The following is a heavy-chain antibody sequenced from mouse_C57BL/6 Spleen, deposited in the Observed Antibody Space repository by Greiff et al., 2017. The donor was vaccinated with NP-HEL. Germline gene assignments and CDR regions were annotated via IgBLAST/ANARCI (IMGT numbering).Heavy chain of an antibody. V-gene: IGHV5-9-1*02. Sequence: EVQRVESGEGLVKPGGSLKLSCAASGFTFSSYAMSWVRQTPEKRLEWVAYISSGGDYIYYADTVKGRFTISRDNARNTLYLQMSSLKSEDTAMYYCTREGKLPWFAYWGQGTLVTVSA. CDR3: TREGKLPWFAY. CDR1: GFTFSSYA. J-gene: IGHJ3*01. CDR2: ISSGGDYI.